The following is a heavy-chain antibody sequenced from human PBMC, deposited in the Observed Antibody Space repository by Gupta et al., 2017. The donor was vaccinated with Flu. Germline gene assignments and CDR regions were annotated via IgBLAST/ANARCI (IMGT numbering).Heavy chain of an antibody. V-gene: IGHV1-18*04. CDR3: ARDSGGYYFYYYMDV. Sequence: QVQLVQSGAEVKKPGASVKVSCKASGYTFSRYGLSWVRQAPGQGLEWMGWISPFDGNRNYAQKFQDRVTMTIDTSTNTAYMERRSLKSDDTAVFYCARDSGGYYFYYYMDVWGIGTTVTVSS. D-gene: IGHD1-26*01. CDR1: GYTFSRYG. CDR2: ISPFDGNR. J-gene: IGHJ6*03.